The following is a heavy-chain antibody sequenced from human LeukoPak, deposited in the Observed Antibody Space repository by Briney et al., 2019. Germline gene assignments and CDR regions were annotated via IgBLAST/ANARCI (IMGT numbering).Heavy chain of an antibody. Sequence: GGSLRLSCAASGFTFSSYWMHWVRQAPGKGLEWVSAISGSGGSTYYADSVKGRFTISRDNSKNTLYLQMNSLRAEDTAVYYCAKVSVDTALYYFDYWGQGTLVTVSS. V-gene: IGHV3-23*01. CDR2: ISGSGGST. D-gene: IGHD5-18*01. CDR1: GFTFSSYW. CDR3: AKVSVDTALYYFDY. J-gene: IGHJ4*02.